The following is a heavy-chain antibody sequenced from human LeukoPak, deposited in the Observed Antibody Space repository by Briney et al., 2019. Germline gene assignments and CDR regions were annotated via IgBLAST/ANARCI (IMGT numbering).Heavy chain of an antibody. CDR2: INHSGST. Sequence: KPSETLSLNCAVYGGSFSGFFWGWIRQPPGKGPEWIWVINHSGSTNYNPSLKSRVTISVDTSKNQFSLKLSSVAAEDTAVYYCARGRGRRAILCYYYYMDVWGKGTTVTVSS. D-gene: IGHD2-15*01. J-gene: IGHJ6*03. CDR3: ARGRGRRAILCYYYYMDV. CDR1: GGSFSGFF. V-gene: IGHV4-34*01.